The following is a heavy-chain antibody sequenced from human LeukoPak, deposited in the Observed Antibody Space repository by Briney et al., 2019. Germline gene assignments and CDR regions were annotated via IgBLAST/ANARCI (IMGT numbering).Heavy chain of an antibody. D-gene: IGHD2-2*01. V-gene: IGHV4-4*07. J-gene: IGHJ4*02. Sequence: SETLSLTCTVSGGSISSYYWSWIRQPAGKGLEWIGRIYTSGSTNYNPSLKSRVTMSVDTSKNQFSLKLSSVTAADTAVYYCAREGPASPTHRGLDYWGQGTLVTVSS. CDR1: GGSISSYY. CDR2: IYTSGST. CDR3: AREGPASPTHRGLDY.